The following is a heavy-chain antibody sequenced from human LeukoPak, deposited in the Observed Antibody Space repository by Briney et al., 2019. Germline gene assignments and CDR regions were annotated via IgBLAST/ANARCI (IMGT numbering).Heavy chain of an antibody. CDR1: GFTFSSYG. V-gene: IGHV3-30*03. CDR2: ISYDGSNK. D-gene: IGHD6-19*01. J-gene: IGHJ6*02. CDR3: ARDLGYISGWSGSHGMDV. Sequence: GGSLRLSCAASGFTFSSYGMHWVRQAPGKGLEWVAVISYDGSNKYYADSVKGRFTISRDNSKNTLYLQMNSLRAEDTAVYYCARDLGYISGWSGSHGMDVWGQGTTVTVSS.